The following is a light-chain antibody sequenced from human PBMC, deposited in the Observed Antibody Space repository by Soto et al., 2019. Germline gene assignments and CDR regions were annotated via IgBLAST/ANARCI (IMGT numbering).Light chain of an antibody. CDR1: QSVNSN. CDR3: QQYNNWPPYT. Sequence: EIVMTQSPATLSVSPVERATLSCRASQSVNSNLAWYQQKPGQAPRLLIYGASTRATGIPARFSGSGSGTEFTLTISSLQSEDFAVYYCQQYNNWPPYTFCQGPKVDIQ. V-gene: IGKV3-15*01. J-gene: IGKJ2*01. CDR2: GAS.